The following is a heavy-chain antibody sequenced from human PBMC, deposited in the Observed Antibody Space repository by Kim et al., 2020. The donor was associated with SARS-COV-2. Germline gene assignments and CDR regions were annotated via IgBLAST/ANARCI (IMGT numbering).Heavy chain of an antibody. Sequence: ASVKVSCKVSGYTLTELSMHWVRQAPGKGPEWMGGFDPEDGETIYAQKFQGRVTMTEDTSTDTAYMELSSLRSEDTAVYYCATPLITFGGVIAPLDYWGQGTLITVSS. V-gene: IGHV1-24*01. CDR1: GYTLTELS. CDR2: FDPEDGET. J-gene: IGHJ4*02. CDR3: ATPLITFGGVIAPLDY. D-gene: IGHD3-16*02.